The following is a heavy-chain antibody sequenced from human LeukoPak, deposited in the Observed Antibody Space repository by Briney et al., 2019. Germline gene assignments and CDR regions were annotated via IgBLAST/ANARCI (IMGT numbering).Heavy chain of an antibody. CDR3: AKRGVVIRVILVGFHKEAYYFDS. D-gene: IGHD3-10*01. V-gene: IGHV3-23*01. J-gene: IGHJ4*02. CDR1: GFSFSSYT. Sequence: PGGSLRLSCAASGFSFSSYTMNWVRQAPGKRLEWVSGVGSGGTTYYVDSVKGRFTVSRDNSESTLYLQMNSLRAGDTAVYFCAKRGVVIRVILVGFHKEAYYFDSWGQGALVTVSS. CDR2: VGSGGTT.